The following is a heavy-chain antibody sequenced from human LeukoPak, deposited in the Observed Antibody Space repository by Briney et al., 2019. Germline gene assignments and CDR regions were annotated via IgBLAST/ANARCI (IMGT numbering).Heavy chain of an antibody. J-gene: IGHJ4*02. CDR1: GFTFHNYA. Sequence: PGGSLRLSCAASGFTFHNYAIHWVRQAPGKGLEWVSLTSGDGITTYFADSVKGRFTISRDNSKSSLFLQMNSLRTEDTALYYCARDHVYGGADYWGQGTLVTASS. CDR3: ARDHVYGGADY. D-gene: IGHD5/OR15-5a*01. CDR2: TSGDGITT. V-gene: IGHV3-43*02.